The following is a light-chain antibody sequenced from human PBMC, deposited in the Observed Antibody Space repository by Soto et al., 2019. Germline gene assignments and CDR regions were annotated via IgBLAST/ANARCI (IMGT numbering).Light chain of an antibody. V-gene: IGLV2-11*01. J-gene: IGLJ3*02. CDR1: NSYVGGNNY. CDR2: DVT. Sequence: QSALTQPRSVSGSPGQSVTISCTGTNSYVGGNNYVSWYQHHPGKAPKLIDVTKRPSGVPHRFSVSKSDNTASLTISGLQADDEADYYCCSYAGGYTWVFGGGTKVTVL. CDR3: CSYAGGYTWV.